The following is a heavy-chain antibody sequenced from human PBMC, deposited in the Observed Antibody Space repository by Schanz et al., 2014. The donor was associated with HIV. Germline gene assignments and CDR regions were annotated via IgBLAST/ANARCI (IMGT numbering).Heavy chain of an antibody. J-gene: IGHJ6*02. CDR1: GFTFNSYG. V-gene: IGHV3-33*05. D-gene: IGHD4-17*01. CDR2: ISYDGRNK. CDR3: VRLMSSDYDFYHYGMDV. Sequence: VQLLESGGGLEQPGGSLRLSCAASGFTFNSYGMHWVRQAPGKGLEWVSVISYDGRNKLYADSVKGRFTISRDNAKNTLYLQMNSLRAEDTAVYYCVRLMSSDYDFYHYGMDVWGQGTTVIVSS.